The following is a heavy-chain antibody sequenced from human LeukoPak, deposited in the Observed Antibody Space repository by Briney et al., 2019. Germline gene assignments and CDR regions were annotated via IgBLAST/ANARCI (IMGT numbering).Heavy chain of an antibody. J-gene: IGHJ4*02. CDR2: INHSGST. CDR3: ATFYCSSTSCYVDY. CDR1: GGSFSGYY. V-gene: IGHV4-34*01. Sequence: SETLSLTCAVYGGSFSGYYWSWIRQPPGKGLEWIGEINHSGSTNYNPSLKSRVTISVDTSKNQFSLKLSSVTAADTAVYYCATFYCSSTSCYVDYWGQGTLVTASS. D-gene: IGHD2-2*01.